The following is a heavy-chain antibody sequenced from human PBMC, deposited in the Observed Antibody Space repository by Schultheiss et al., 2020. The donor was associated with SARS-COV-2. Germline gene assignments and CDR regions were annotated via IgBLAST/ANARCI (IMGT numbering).Heavy chain of an antibody. J-gene: IGHJ3*02. CDR3: AKELVYQYSGSYFAFDI. CDR1: GFTFSSYS. D-gene: IGHD1-26*01. Sequence: GGSLRLSCAASGFTFSSYSMNWVRQAPGKGLEWVANIKQDGSEKYYVDSVKGRFTISRDNSKNSLYLQMNRLSAEDTAVYYCAKELVYQYSGSYFAFDIWGQGTTVTVSS. CDR2: IKQDGSEK. V-gene: IGHV3-7*03.